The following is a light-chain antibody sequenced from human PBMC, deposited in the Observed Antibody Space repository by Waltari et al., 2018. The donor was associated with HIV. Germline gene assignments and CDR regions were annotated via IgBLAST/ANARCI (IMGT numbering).Light chain of an antibody. V-gene: IGKV4-1*01. CDR2: WAC. CDR1: QSILSTAGNRKY. J-gene: IGKJ2*01. CDR3: QQYYDTPYT. Sequence: DIVVTQSPDSLAVSLGERATINCKSSQSILSTAGNRKYLAWDKKRPGQATNLTIYWACTRESGVPDRFSGSGSGTDFTLTINSLQAEDVAVYFCQQYYDTPYTFGQGTKVDI.